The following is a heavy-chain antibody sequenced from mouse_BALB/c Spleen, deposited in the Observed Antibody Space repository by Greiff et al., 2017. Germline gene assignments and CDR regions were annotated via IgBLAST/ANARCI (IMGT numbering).Heavy chain of an antibody. J-gene: IGHJ4*01. CDR3: ARKPSLLRKDYYAMDY. V-gene: IGHV1-9*01. D-gene: IGHD1-2*01. Sequence: QVQLQQSGAELMKPGASVKISCKATGYTFRSYWIEWVKQRPGHGLEWIGEILPGSGSTNYNEKFKGKATFTADTSSNTAYMQLSSLTSEDSAVYYCARKPSLLRKDYYAMDYWGQGTSVTVSA. CDR2: ILPGSGST. CDR1: GYTFRSYW.